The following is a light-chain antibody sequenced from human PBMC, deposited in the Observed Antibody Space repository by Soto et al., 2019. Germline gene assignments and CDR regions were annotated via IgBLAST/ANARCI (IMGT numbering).Light chain of an antibody. J-gene: IGKJ2*01. CDR2: LGS. CDR1: QTLLHSNGYTY. V-gene: IGKV2-28*01. Sequence: EIAMTQSPLSLAVTPGEPASISCRSSQTLLHSNGYTYLDWYLQKPGQSPQLLIYLGSNRASGVPDRFSGSGSGTDFTLKFSRVEAEDVGIFYCMQGLRPMYTFGQGNKLEI. CDR3: MQGLRPMYT.